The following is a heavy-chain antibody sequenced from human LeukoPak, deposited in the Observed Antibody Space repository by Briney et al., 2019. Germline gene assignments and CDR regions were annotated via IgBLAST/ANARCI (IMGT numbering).Heavy chain of an antibody. CDR2: ISSSSSYI. Sequence: PGGSLRLSCAPSGFTFSSYSMNWVRQAPGKGLEWVSSISSSSSYINYADSVKGRFTISRDNSKNTLYLQMNSLRAEDTAVYYCAKVRSSVYDHIAVAGANDYWGQGTLVTVSS. V-gene: IGHV3-21*01. CDR3: AKVRSSVYDHIAVAGANDY. CDR1: GFTFSSYS. D-gene: IGHD6-19*01. J-gene: IGHJ4*02.